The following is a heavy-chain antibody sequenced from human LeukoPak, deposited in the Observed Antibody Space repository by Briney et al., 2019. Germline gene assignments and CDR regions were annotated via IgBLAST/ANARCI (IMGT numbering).Heavy chain of an antibody. D-gene: IGHD3-22*01. CDR1: GGSMRSYY. J-gene: IGHJ5*02. CDR2: VYYSGTA. CDR3: ARQYYYDSSGSHSGWFDP. Sequence: SETLSLTCTVSGGSMRSYYWSWIRQPPGKGLELIGYVYYSGTANYNPSLESRVTILVDTSKNQFSLNLSSVTAADTAVYYCARQYYYDSSGSHSGWFDPWGQGTLVTVSS. V-gene: IGHV4-59*08.